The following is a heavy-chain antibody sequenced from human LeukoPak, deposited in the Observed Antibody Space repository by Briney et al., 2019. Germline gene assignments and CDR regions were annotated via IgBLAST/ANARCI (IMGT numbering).Heavy chain of an antibody. V-gene: IGHV3-11*05. CDR3: ARGGLYGDWIFDS. CDR1: GFTFSDYY. Sequence: GGSLRPSCAASGFTFSDYYMSWIRQARGKGLEWVAYISYSSSYTNYADSVKGRFTISRDNAKKSLYLQMSSLRAEDTAVYYCARGGLYGDWIFDSWGQGTRVTVSS. CDR2: ISYSSSYT. J-gene: IGHJ4*02. D-gene: IGHD4-17*01.